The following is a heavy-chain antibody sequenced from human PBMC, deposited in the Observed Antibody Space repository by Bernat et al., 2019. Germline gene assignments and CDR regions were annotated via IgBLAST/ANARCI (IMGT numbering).Heavy chain of an antibody. CDR2: IRDYNGNT. Sequence: QVQLVQSGAEVKKPGASVKVSCKASGYTFTSYGISWVRQAPGQGLEWMGWIRDYNGNTTYAQKLQGGFTMHTDTSTSTGYMELGSLRSDDTAVYYCARDVAVDGSFESGPTPANFDSWGQGTLVTVSS. D-gene: IGHD2-15*01. V-gene: IGHV1-18*01. J-gene: IGHJ4*02. CDR3: ARDVAVDGSFESGPTPANFDS. CDR1: GYTFTSYG.